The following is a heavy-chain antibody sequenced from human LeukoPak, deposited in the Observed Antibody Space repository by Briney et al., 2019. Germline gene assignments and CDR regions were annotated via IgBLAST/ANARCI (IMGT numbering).Heavy chain of an antibody. CDR1: GYSISSGYY. CDR2: IYHSGST. Sequence: SETLSLTCAVSGYSISSGYYWGWIRQPPGKGLEWIGSIYHSGSTYYNPSLKSRVTISVDTSKNQFSLKLSSVTAADTAVYYCAREVYYYGSGRNRERIEHFQHWGQGTLVTVSS. V-gene: IGHV4-38-2*02. J-gene: IGHJ1*01. D-gene: IGHD3-10*01. CDR3: AREVYYYGSGRNRERIEHFQH.